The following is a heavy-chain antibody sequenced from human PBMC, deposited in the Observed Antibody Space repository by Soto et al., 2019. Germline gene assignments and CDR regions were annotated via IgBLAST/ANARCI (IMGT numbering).Heavy chain of an antibody. CDR1: GYTFTSYD. CDR3: ASPARNYDFWSRYLFDI. Sequence: ASVKVSCKASGYTFTSYDINWVRQATGQGLEWMGWMNPNSGNTGYAQKFQGRVTMTRNTSISTAYMELSSLRSEDTAVYYCASPARNYDFWSRYLFDIWGQGTMVTVSS. J-gene: IGHJ3*02. CDR2: MNPNSGNT. V-gene: IGHV1-8*01. D-gene: IGHD3-3*01.